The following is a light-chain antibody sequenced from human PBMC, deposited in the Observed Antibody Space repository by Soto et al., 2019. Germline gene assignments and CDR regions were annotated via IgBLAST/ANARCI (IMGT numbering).Light chain of an antibody. CDR1: SSDVGGYNY. CDR2: EVS. Sequence: QSALTQPASVSGSPGQSITISCTGTSSDVGGYNYVSWYQQHPGKAPKLMIYEVSNRPSGVSDRLSGSRSGNTASLTISGLQAEDESDYYCISYTSSRTWVFDGGTKLTVL. CDR3: ISYTSSRTWV. V-gene: IGLV2-14*01. J-gene: IGLJ3*02.